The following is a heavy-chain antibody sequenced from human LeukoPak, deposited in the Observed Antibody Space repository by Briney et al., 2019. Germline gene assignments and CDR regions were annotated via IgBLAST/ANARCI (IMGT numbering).Heavy chain of an antibody. CDR1: GGSFSGYY. CDR3: ARGQYYDFWSGYPTHNWFDP. D-gene: IGHD3-3*01. Sequence: SGTLFLTCAVYGGSFSGYYWSWIRQPPGKGLEWIGEINHSGSTNYNPSLKSRVSISVDTSKNQFSLKLSSVTAADTAVYYCARGQYYDFWSGYPTHNWFDPWGQGTLVTVPS. CDR2: INHSGST. J-gene: IGHJ5*02. V-gene: IGHV4-34*01.